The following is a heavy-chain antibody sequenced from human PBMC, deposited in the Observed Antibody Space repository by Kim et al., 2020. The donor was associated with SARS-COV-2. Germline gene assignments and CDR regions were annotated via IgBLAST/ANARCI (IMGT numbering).Heavy chain of an antibody. CDR2: INHSGAT. V-gene: IGHV4-34*01. J-gene: IGHJ6*02. Sequence: SETLSLTCAVYVGSFSGYHWTWIRQSPGKGLEWIGEINHSGATNYNPSLNTRVARSVDTSKHQFSLKVQSVTAADTAVYFCARDRAGLVPSPILRLVPYYEYYALDVWGQGTTVSVSS. D-gene: IGHD2-21*01. CDR3: ARDRAGLVPSPILRLVPYYEYYALDV. CDR1: VGSFSGYH.